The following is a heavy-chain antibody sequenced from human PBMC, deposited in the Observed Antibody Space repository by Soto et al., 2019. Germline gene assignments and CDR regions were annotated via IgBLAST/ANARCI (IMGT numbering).Heavy chain of an antibody. J-gene: IGHJ5*02. Sequence: PSETLSLTCTVSGGSISPYYWAWIRQPPGKGLEWVGYIYYSGSTSYNPSLKSRVTLSLETSKTQFFLSLTSVTAADTAVYFCARHVFAPGGRWFGPWGPGLLVTVSS. V-gene: IGHV4-59*08. CDR1: GGSISPYY. CDR3: ARHVFAPGGRWFGP. D-gene: IGHD2-15*01. CDR2: IYYSGST.